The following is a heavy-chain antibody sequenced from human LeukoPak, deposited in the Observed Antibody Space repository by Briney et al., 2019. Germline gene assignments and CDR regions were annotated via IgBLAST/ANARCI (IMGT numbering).Heavy chain of an antibody. Sequence: SQTLSLTCAISGDSVSSNSAAWNWIRQSPSRGLEWLGRTYYRSKWYNDYAVSVKSRITINPDTSKNQFSLQLNSVTPEDTAVYYCARAPLRTKSSIAVAGGEWFDYWGQGTLVTVSS. D-gene: IGHD6-19*01. CDR1: GDSVSSNSAA. J-gene: IGHJ4*02. CDR2: TYYRSKWYN. V-gene: IGHV6-1*01. CDR3: ARAPLRTKSSIAVAGGEWFDY.